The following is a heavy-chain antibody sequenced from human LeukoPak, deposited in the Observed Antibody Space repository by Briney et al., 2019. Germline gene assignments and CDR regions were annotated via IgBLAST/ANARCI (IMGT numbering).Heavy chain of an antibody. CDR2: IRYDGNNK. CDR1: GFTFSSYA. V-gene: IGHV3-30*02. Sequence: GRSLRLSCAASGFTFSSYAMHWVRQAPGKGLEWVAFIRYDGNNKNYADSAKGRFTISRDNSKDTLYLQMNSLRAEDTAVYYCAKGDDYGANTRLPKYNWFDPWGQGTLVTVSS. D-gene: IGHD4-23*01. J-gene: IGHJ5*02. CDR3: AKGDDYGANTRLPKYNWFDP.